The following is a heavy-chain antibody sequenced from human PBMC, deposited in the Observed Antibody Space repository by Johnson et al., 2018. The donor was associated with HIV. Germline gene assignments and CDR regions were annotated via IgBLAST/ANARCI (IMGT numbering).Heavy chain of an antibody. D-gene: IGHD3-16*01. Sequence: VQLVESGGGLVQPGRSLRLSCAASGFTFDDYAMHWVRQAPGKGLKWVSGISWNSGSIGYADSVKCRFTISRYNAKNSLYLQMNRLRAEDTALYFCARGNLGAFDIWGQGTMVTVSS. CDR1: GFTFDDYA. CDR3: ARGNLGAFDI. J-gene: IGHJ3*02. V-gene: IGHV3-9*01. CDR2: ISWNSGSI.